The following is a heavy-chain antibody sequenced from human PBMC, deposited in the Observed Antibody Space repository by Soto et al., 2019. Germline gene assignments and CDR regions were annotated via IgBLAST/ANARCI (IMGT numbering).Heavy chain of an antibody. Sequence: ESLKISCKTSGYSFTSYWIGWVRQMPGKGMEWMGNIYPYDSDTRYSPSFQGQVTISADTSITTAYLQWSGLRASDTAMYFCARHLVGSTRGNFDYWGQGTLVTVSS. J-gene: IGHJ4*01. V-gene: IGHV5-51*01. CDR3: ARHLVGSTRGNFDY. CDR2: IYPYDSDT. D-gene: IGHD2-2*01. CDR1: GYSFTSYW.